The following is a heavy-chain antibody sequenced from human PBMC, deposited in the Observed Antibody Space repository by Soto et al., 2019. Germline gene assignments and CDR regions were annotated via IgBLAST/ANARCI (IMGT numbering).Heavy chain of an antibody. Sequence: ASVKVSCKASGYTFTSYGISWVRQAPGQGLEWMGWISAYNGNTNYAQKLQGRVTMTTDTSTSTAYMELRSLRSDDTAVYYRAGIVATIIQERYDWFDPWGQGTLVTVSS. CDR1: GYTFTSYG. V-gene: IGHV1-18*01. J-gene: IGHJ5*02. CDR2: ISAYNGNT. D-gene: IGHD5-12*01. CDR3: AGIVATIIQERYDWFDP.